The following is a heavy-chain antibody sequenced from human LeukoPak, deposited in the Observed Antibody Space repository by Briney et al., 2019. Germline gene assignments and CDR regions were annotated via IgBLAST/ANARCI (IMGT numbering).Heavy chain of an antibody. Sequence: GGSLRLSCAASGFTFSDYYMSWIRQAPGKGLEWVSYISSSGSTIYYADSVKGRFTISRDNAKNSLYLQTNSLRAEDTAVYYCARDQWWLRTSDYWGQGTLVTVSS. V-gene: IGHV3-11*04. CDR3: ARDQWWLRTSDY. J-gene: IGHJ4*02. CDR1: GFTFSDYY. CDR2: ISSSGSTI. D-gene: IGHD5-12*01.